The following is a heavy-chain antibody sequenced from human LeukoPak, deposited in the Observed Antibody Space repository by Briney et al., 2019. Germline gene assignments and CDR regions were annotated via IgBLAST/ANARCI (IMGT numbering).Heavy chain of an antibody. CDR2: INPSGGST. Sequence: ASVKVSCKASGYTFTSYYMHWVRQAPGQGLEWMGIINPSGGSTSYAQKFQGRVTMTRDTSTSTVYMELSSLRSEDTAVYYCAKDRRRCSSTSCQNDAFDIWGQGTMVTVSS. D-gene: IGHD2-2*01. V-gene: IGHV1-46*01. CDR1: GYTFTSYY. CDR3: AKDRRRCSSTSCQNDAFDI. J-gene: IGHJ3*02.